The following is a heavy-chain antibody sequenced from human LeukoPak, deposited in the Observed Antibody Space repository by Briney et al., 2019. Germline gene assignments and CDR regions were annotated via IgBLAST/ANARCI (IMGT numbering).Heavy chain of an antibody. CDR1: GFTFSGYS. D-gene: IGHD3-10*01. CDR2: ISSSSSYI. CDR3: ARESPSGEVY. V-gene: IGHV3-21*01. J-gene: IGHJ4*02. Sequence: PGGSLRLSCAASGFTFSGYSMNWVRQAPGKGLEWVSSISSSSSYIYYADSVKGRFTISRDNAKNSLYLQMNSLRAEDTAVYYCARESPSGEVYWGQGTLVTVSS.